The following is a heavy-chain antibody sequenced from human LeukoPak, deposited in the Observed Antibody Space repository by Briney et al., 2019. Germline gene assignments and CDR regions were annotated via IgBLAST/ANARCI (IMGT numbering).Heavy chain of an antibody. CDR1: GFTFSSYA. CDR3: AKDRAPYRRATLPYYFDY. CDR2: ISGSGGST. J-gene: IGHJ4*02. D-gene: IGHD1-26*01. Sequence: PGGSLRLSCAASGFTFSSYAMSWVRQAPGKGLEWVSAISGSGGSTYYADSVKGRFTISRDNSKNTLYLQMNSLRAEDTAVYYCAKDRAPYRRATLPYYFDYWGQGTLVTVSS. V-gene: IGHV3-23*01.